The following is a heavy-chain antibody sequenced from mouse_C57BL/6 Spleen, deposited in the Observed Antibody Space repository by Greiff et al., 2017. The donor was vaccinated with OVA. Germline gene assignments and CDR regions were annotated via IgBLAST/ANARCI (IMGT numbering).Heavy chain of an antibody. CDR2: ISGGGGNT. Sequence: EVQGVESGGGLVKPGGSLKLSCAASGFTFSSYTMSWVRQTPEKRLEWVATISGGGGNTYYPDSVKGRFTISRDNAKNTLYLQMSSLRSEDTALYYCARQGGNYYYWYFDVWGTGTTVTVSS. V-gene: IGHV5-9*01. J-gene: IGHJ1*03. D-gene: IGHD2-1*01. CDR3: ARQGGNYYYWYFDV. CDR1: GFTFSSYT.